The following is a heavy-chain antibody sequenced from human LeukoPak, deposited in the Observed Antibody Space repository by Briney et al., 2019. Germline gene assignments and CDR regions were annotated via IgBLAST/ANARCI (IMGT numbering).Heavy chain of an antibody. CDR2: ISSNGGST. D-gene: IGHD1/OR15-1a*01. V-gene: IGHV3-64*01. CDR1: GFTSGNYA. Sequence: GGSLRLSCVASGFTSGNYAIHWVRQAPGKGLEYVSGISSNGGSTDYANSVKGRFTISRDNSKNTLYLQMGSLRAEDMAVYYCARAQTMPPDYFDYWGQGTLVTVSS. CDR3: ARAQTMPPDYFDY. J-gene: IGHJ4*02.